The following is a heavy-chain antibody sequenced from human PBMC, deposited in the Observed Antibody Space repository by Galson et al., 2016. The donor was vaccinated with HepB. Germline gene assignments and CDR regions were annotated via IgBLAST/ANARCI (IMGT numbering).Heavy chain of an antibody. J-gene: IGHJ5*02. Sequence: SLRLSCAAFGFTLSTRYNMNWVRQAPGKGLEWVASISGSRSYIIYADSVKGRFTISRDDAKNTLYLQMNNLRAEDTAVYYCVNLGTTRTWGQGTQVTVSS. CDR3: VNLGTTRT. D-gene: IGHD1-26*01. CDR1: GFTLSTRYN. CDR2: ISGSRSYI. V-gene: IGHV3-21*01.